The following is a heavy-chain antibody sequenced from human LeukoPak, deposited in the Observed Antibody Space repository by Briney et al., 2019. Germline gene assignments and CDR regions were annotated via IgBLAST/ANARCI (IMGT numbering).Heavy chain of an antibody. J-gene: IGHJ6*03. CDR2: IYYSGST. D-gene: IGHD3-3*01. CDR1: GDSISSSSNY. Sequence: PSQTLSLTCTVSGDSISSSSNYWSWIRQPPGKGLEWIGYIYYSGSTNYNPSLKSRVTISVDTSKNQFSLKLSSVTAADTAVYYCARDTSYYDFWRGAGYYYMDVWGKGTTVTVSS. CDR3: ARDTSYYDFWRGAGYYYMDV. V-gene: IGHV4-61*01.